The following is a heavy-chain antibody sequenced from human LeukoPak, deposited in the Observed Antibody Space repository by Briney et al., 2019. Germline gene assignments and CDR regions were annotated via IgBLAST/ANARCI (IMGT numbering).Heavy chain of an antibody. Sequence: ASVKVSCKASGGTFSSYAISWVRQAPGQGLEWMGWINTNTGNPTYAQGFTGRFVFSLDTSVSTAYLQISSLKAEDTAVYYCARDPFQGRAGLYYYYYYMDVWGKGTTVTVSS. V-gene: IGHV7-4-1*02. CDR2: INTNTGNP. CDR1: GGTFSSYA. D-gene: IGHD6-13*01. CDR3: ARDPFQGRAGLYYYYYYMDV. J-gene: IGHJ6*03.